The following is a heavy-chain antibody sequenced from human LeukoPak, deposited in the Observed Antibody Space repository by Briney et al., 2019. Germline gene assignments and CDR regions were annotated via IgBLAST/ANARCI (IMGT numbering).Heavy chain of an antibody. CDR2: IYHSGST. V-gene: IGHV4-38-2*02. CDR3: AREGATSVTLRPFDY. CDR1: GYSISSGYY. Sequence: SETLSLTCTVSGYSISSGYYWGWIRQPPGKGLEWIGSIYHSGSTYYNPSLKSRVTISVDTSKNQFSLKLSSVTAADTAVYYCAREGATSVTLRPFDYWGQGTLVTVSS. D-gene: IGHD1-26*01. J-gene: IGHJ4*02.